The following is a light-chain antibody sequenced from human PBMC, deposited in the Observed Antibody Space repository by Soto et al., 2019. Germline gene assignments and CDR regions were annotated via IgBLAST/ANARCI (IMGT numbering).Light chain of an antibody. CDR2: EAS. Sequence: DIVMTQTPLSLSVPPGQPASISCKSSQSLVHSDGKTYLYWYLQKPGQPPQLXIYEASILQSGVPSRVSGRGAWTDCTRTISSLQAEDVATYYCQQTRRYPSTFGGGTKVDIK. V-gene: IGKV2D-29*01. J-gene: IGKJ4*01. CDR1: QSLVHSDGKTY. CDR3: QQTRRYPST.